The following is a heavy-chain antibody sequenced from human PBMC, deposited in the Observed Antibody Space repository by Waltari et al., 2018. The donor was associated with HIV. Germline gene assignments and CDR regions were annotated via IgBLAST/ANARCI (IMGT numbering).Heavy chain of an antibody. V-gene: IGHV3-30*18. D-gene: IGHD2-2*01. CDR1: GCTYRSDG. Sequence: QVPLGESGGGVVQPGRSLRPSFAAPGCTYRSDGRHGVRQAPGKGLEWVAVISYDGSNKYYADSVKGRFTISRDNSKNTLYLQMNSLRAEDTAVYYCAKGGGCSSTSCYCDYWGQGTLVTVSS. J-gene: IGHJ4*02. CDR2: ISYDGSNK. CDR3: AKGGGCSSTSCYCDY.